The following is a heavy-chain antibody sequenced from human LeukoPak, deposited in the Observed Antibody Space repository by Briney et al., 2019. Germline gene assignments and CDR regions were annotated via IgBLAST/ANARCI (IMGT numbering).Heavy chain of an antibody. CDR1: GGSISSTNW. V-gene: IGHV4-4*02. D-gene: IGHD2-2*01. CDR2: VELSGRT. J-gene: IGHJ4*02. CDR3: ATYDQLLAFDN. Sequence: SETLSLTCGVSGGSISSTNWWTWVRQPPGEGLEWIGEVELSGRTNYNPSLESRVTISVDMSANHISLKLTSVTAADTAVYYCATYDQLLAFDNWGQGSQVIVSS.